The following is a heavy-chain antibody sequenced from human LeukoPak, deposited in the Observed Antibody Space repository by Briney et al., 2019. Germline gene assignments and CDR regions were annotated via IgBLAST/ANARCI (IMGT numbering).Heavy chain of an antibody. D-gene: IGHD2-2*01. V-gene: IGHV3-7*01. CDR1: GFTFSSYW. CDR2: IKQDGSEK. CDR3: ARGGRYTGYCSSTSCYERGPGDY. Sequence: PGGSLRLSCAASGFTFSSYWMSWVRQAPGKGLEWVANIKQDGSEKYYVDSVKGRFTISRDNAKNSLYLQMNSLRAEDTAVYYCARGGRYTGYCSSTSCYERGPGDYWGQGTLVTVSS. J-gene: IGHJ4*02.